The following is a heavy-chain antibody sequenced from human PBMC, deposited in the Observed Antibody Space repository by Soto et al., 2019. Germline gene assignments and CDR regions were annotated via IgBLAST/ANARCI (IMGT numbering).Heavy chain of an antibody. V-gene: IGHV4-4*02. CDR2: IYHSGST. J-gene: IGHJ5*02. CDR3: ARSPGYCSSTSCYSNWFDP. CDR1: SGSISSSNW. D-gene: IGHD2-2*01. Sequence: QVQLQESGPGLVKPSGTLSLTCAVSSGSISSSNWWSWVRQPPGKGLEWIGEIYHSGSTNYNPSLKSRVTISVDKSKNQFSLKLSSVTAADTAVYYCARSPGYCSSTSCYSNWFDPWGQGTLVTVSS.